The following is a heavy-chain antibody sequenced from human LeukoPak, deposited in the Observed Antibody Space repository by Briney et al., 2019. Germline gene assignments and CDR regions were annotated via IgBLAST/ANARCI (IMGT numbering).Heavy chain of an antibody. J-gene: IGHJ4*02. CDR2: IIPIFGTA. CDR1: GGTFSNYA. Sequence: ASVKVSCKASGGTFSNYAISWVRQAPGQGLEWMGGIIPIFGTANYAQKFQGRVTITADESTSTAYMELSSLRSEDTAVYYCARVGGDYYGSGSYHYFDYWGQGTLVTVSS. V-gene: IGHV1-69*13. CDR3: ARVGGDYYGSGSYHYFDY. D-gene: IGHD3-10*01.